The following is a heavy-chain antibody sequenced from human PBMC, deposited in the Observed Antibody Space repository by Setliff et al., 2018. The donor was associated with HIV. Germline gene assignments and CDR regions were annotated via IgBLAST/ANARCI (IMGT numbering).Heavy chain of an antibody. CDR2: IYYSGST. J-gene: IGHJ6*03. V-gene: IGHV4-31*03. Sequence: PSETLSLTCNVSGNSVNSGTYYWSWIRQHPVRGLEWIGYIYYSGSTYYNPSLKSRVTISVDTSKNQFSLKLSAVTAADTAVYYCARVTSAHLTYYYYYMDVWGKGTTVTVSS. D-gene: IGHD6-25*01. CDR3: ARVTSAHLTYYYYYMDV. CDR1: GNSVNSGTYY.